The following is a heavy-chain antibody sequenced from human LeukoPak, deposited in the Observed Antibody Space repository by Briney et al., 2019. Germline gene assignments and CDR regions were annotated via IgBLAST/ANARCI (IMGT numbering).Heavy chain of an antibody. V-gene: IGHV4-34*01. D-gene: IGHD5-12*01. CDR3: ARGSGYAAVWFDY. J-gene: IGHJ4*02. CDR1: GGSFSGYY. Sequence: SETLSLTCAVYGGSFSGYYWSWIRQPPGKGLEWIGEINHSGSTNYNPSLKSRVTISVDTSKNQFSLKLSSVTAADTAVYYCARGSGYAAVWFDYWGQGTLVTVSS. CDR2: INHSGST.